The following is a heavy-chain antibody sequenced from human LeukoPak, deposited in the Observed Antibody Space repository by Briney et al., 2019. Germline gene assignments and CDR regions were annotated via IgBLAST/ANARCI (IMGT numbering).Heavy chain of an antibody. D-gene: IGHD7-27*01. J-gene: IGHJ3*02. CDR3: AREFLPTGAHTDAFDI. CDR1: RSTFSNYW. CDR2: IDGDGTSI. Sequence: GGSLRLSCAASRSTFSNYWVHWVRQAPGEVLVWVSRIDGDGTSISYADSVKGRFTISRDNAKNTVDLQMNSLTAEDTAVYLCAREFLPTGAHTDAFDIWGQGTMVTVSS. V-gene: IGHV3-74*01.